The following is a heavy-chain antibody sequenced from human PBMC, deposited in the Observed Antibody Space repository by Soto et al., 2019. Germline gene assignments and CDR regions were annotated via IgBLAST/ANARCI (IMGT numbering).Heavy chain of an antibody. V-gene: IGHV3-74*01. CDR1: GFTFSNYW. D-gene: IGHD3-10*01. CDR3: ARVGGGSGNFDY. J-gene: IGHJ4*02. CDR2: INGDGSFT. Sequence: EVQLVESGGGLVQPGGSLRLSCGASGFTFSNYWMHWVRQAPGEGLVWVSRINGDGSFTRFADSVKGRFTISRDNAKNPLYHQMNSLRVDDTAVYYCARVGGGSGNFDYWGQGTLVTFSS.